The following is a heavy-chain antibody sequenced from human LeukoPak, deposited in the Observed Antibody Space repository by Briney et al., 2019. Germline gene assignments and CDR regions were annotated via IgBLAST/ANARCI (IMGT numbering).Heavy chain of an antibody. CDR3: AKVRTEWELLPVFDY. Sequence: GGSLRLSCAASGFTFSSYAMHWVRQAPGKGLEWVSGISWNSGIIGYADSVKGRFTTSRDNAKNSLYLQMNSLRPEDTALYYCAKVRTEWELLPVFDYWGQGTLVTVSS. V-gene: IGHV3-9*01. CDR2: ISWNSGII. J-gene: IGHJ4*02. D-gene: IGHD1-26*01. CDR1: GFTFSSYA.